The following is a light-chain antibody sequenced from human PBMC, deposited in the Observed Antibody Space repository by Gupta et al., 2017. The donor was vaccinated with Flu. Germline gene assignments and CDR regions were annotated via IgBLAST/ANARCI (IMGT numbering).Light chain of an antibody. CDR1: GSNIGAGYD. CDR3: QSYDSSLSGVI. J-gene: IGLJ2*01. Sequence: QSVLTQPPSVSGAPGQRVTISCTGSGSNIGAGYDVHWYRQLPGTAPKLLIHGNSNRPSGVPDRFSGSKSGTSASLAITGLQAEDEADYYCQSYDSSLSGVIFGGGTKLTVL. CDR2: GNS. V-gene: IGLV1-40*01.